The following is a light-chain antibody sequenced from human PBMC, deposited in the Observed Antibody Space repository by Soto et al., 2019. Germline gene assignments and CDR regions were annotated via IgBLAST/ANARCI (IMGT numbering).Light chain of an antibody. CDR3: QQYGSSGT. CDR2: GAS. V-gene: IGKV3-20*01. Sequence: TQSSTTLSASVAERATHSLRASQSVSNNYLAGYQQKPGQAPRLLIYGASNRATGIPDRFSGSGSGTDFTLTISRLEPEDCAVDYCQQYGSSGTVGQGTEVDI. J-gene: IGKJ1*01. CDR1: QSVSNNY.